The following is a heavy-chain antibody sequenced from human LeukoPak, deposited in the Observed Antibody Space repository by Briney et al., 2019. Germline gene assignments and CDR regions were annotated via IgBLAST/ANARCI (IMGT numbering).Heavy chain of an antibody. Sequence: QPGGSLGLSCAASGFTFSSYGMHWVRQAPGKGLEWVAVIWYDGSNKYYADSVKGRFTISRDNSKNTLYLQMNSLRAEDAAVYYCARDWRRSWFDAFDYWGQGPRSPSPQ. V-gene: IGHV3-33*01. CDR3: ARDWRRSWFDAFDY. CDR1: GFTFSSYG. D-gene: IGHD6-13*01. J-gene: IGHJ4*02. CDR2: IWYDGSNK.